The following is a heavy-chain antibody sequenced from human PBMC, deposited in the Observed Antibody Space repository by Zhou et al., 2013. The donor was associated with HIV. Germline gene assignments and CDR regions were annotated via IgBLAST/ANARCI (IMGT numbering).Heavy chain of an antibody. CDR2: MNPNSGNT. J-gene: IGHJ4*03. V-gene: IGHV1-8*01. CDR1: GYTFPDYD. D-gene: IGHD6-13*01. CDR3: ARGFXAAAGTPPIHFDY. Sequence: QVQLVQSGTEVKKPGTSVKVSCKASGYTFPDYDINWVRQATGQGLEWMGWMNPNSGNTGYARKFQGRLTMTTNTSISTAFMELRSLRSEDTAIYFCARGFXAAAGTPPIHFDYWARNVVTVSA.